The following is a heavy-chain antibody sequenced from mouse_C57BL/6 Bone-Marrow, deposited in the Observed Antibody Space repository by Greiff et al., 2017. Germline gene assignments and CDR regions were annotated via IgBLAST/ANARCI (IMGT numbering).Heavy chain of an antibody. CDR2: IRLKSDNYAT. D-gene: IGHD2-3*01. CDR1: GFTFSNYW. J-gene: IGHJ3*01. Sequence: EVMLVESGGGLVQPGGSMKLSCVASGFTFSNYWMNWVRQSPEKGLEWVAQIRLKSDNYATHYAESVKGRFTISRDDSKSSVYLQMNNLRAEDTGNYYCTDDGYYFIAYWGQGTLVTVSA. CDR3: TDDGYYFIAY. V-gene: IGHV6-3*01.